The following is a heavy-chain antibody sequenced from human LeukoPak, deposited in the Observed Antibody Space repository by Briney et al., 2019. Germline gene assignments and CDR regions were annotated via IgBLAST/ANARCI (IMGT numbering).Heavy chain of an antibody. Sequence: GGSLRLSCAASGFTFSNYEMNWVRQTPGKGLEWVSYISNSGSTIYYAESAKGRFTISRDNAKNSLYLQMNSLRAEDTAVYYCAGTVAFDYWGQGTLVTVSS. V-gene: IGHV3-48*03. D-gene: IGHD4-23*01. CDR2: ISNSGSTI. CDR1: GFTFSNYE. CDR3: AGTVAFDY. J-gene: IGHJ4*02.